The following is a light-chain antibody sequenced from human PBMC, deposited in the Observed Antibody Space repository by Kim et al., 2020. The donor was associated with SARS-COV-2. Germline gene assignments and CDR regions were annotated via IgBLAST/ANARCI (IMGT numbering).Light chain of an antibody. CDR1: QSVFYSFNKKHY. CDR2: WSS. V-gene: IGKV4-1*01. J-gene: IGKJ3*01. CDR3: QKNYSRPGFT. Sequence: DIVMTQSPDSLAVSLGERATINCKSSQSVFYSFNKKHYLAWYQQKPGQPPKLLIYWSSPRESGVPDRFSGSGTGTDFTLTISGLQAEDVAIYYSQKNYSRPGFTFGPGTKVDIK.